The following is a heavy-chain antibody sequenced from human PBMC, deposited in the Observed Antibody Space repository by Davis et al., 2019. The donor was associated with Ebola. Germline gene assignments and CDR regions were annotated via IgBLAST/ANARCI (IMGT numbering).Heavy chain of an antibody. Sequence: PGGSLRLSCAASGFIISDKYMSWVRQAPGKGLEWVSVIYRDGRTYYADSVKGRFTISRDNAKNSLYLQMNSLGDEDTAVYYCVREWFGETDWGQGTLVTVSS. V-gene: IGHV3-53*01. CDR2: IYRDGRT. D-gene: IGHD3-10*01. CDR3: VREWFGETD. J-gene: IGHJ4*02. CDR1: GFIISDKY.